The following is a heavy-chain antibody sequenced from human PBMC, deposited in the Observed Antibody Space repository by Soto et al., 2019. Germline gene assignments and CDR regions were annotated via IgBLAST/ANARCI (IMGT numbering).Heavy chain of an antibody. CDR3: AKDIRKRDGYNWGYFDY. CDR2: ITWNSGNI. Sequence: EVLLVESGGGLVQPGRSLRLSCAASGFTLDDYAMHWVRQAPGKGLEWVSGITWNSGNIGYADSVKGRFTISRDNAKNSLYLQMNSLRAEDTAFYYCAKDIRKRDGYNWGYFDYWGQGTLVTVSS. V-gene: IGHV3-9*01. J-gene: IGHJ4*02. D-gene: IGHD5-12*01. CDR1: GFTLDDYA.